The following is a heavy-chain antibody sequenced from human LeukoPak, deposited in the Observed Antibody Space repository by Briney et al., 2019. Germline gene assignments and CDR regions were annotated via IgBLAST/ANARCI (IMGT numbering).Heavy chain of an antibody. Sequence: ASVKVSCKASGYTFTSYYMHWVRQAPGQGLEWMGIINPSGGSTSYAPKFQGRVTMTRDTSTSTVYMELSSLRSEDTAVYYCARAKGIAAAGPHFDYWGQGTLVTVSS. CDR2: INPSGGST. J-gene: IGHJ4*02. V-gene: IGHV1-46*01. D-gene: IGHD6-13*01. CDR1: GYTFTSYY. CDR3: ARAKGIAAAGPHFDY.